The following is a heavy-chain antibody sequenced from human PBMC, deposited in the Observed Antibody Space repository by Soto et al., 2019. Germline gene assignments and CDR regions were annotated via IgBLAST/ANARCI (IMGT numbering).Heavy chain of an antibody. Sequence: WASVKVSCKASGGTFSSYAISWVRQAPGQGLEWMGGIIPIFGTANYAQKFQGRVTITADESTSTAYMELSSLRSEDTAVYYCASRRDIVVVPAANPTLYYYYYGMDVWGQGTTVTVSS. D-gene: IGHD2-2*01. CDR1: GGTFSSYA. CDR2: IIPIFGTA. V-gene: IGHV1-69*13. J-gene: IGHJ6*02. CDR3: ASRRDIVVVPAANPTLYYYYYGMDV.